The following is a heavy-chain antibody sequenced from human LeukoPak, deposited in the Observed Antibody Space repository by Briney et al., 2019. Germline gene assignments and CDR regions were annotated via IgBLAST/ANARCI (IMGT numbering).Heavy chain of an antibody. Sequence: GGSLRLSCAASGFTLSNAWMSWVRQAPGKGLEWVGRIKSKADGGTTDYAAPVKGRFTISRDDSKNTLYLQMNSLKTEDTAVYYCTTEVLRFLEWLSNWFDPWGQGTLVTVSS. CDR2: IKSKADGGTT. CDR1: GFTLSNAW. D-gene: IGHD3-3*01. CDR3: TTEVLRFLEWLSNWFDP. J-gene: IGHJ5*02. V-gene: IGHV3-15*01.